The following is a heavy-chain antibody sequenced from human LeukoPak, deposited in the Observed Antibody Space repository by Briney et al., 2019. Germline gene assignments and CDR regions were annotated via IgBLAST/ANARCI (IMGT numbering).Heavy chain of an antibody. CDR1: GGSISSYY. CDR3: ARGDGYGDYGMSYYYGMDV. J-gene: IGHJ6*02. Sequence: SETLSLTCTVSGGSISSYYWSWLRQPPGKGLEWIGYIYYSGSTNYNPSLKSRVTISVDTSKNQFSLKLSSVSAADTAVYYCARGDGYGDYGMSYYYGMDVWGQGTTVTVSS. CDR2: IYYSGST. V-gene: IGHV4-59*01. D-gene: IGHD4-17*01.